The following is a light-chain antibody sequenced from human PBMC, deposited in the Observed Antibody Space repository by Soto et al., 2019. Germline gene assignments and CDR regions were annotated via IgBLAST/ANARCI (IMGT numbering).Light chain of an antibody. CDR2: DAS. V-gene: IGKV3-11*01. CDR3: QQRNNWPLT. CDR1: QSVNRY. J-gene: IGKJ5*01. Sequence: EIVLTQSPFTLSLCPGEGATLSCRAIQSVNRYLAWYQQKPGQSPRLLIYDASNRATGTPARFSGSGSGTDFTLTISSLEPEDFAVYYCQQRNNWPLTFGQGTRLEIK.